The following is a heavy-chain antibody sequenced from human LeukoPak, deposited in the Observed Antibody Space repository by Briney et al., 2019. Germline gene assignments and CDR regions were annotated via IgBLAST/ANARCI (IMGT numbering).Heavy chain of an antibody. J-gene: IGHJ4*02. D-gene: IGHD3-10*01. CDR3: AKDHLLWFGAQDYFDY. V-gene: IGHV3-23*01. CDR2: ISGSGGST. Sequence: QPGGSLRLSCAASGFTFSSYAMSWVRQAPGKGLEWVSAISGSGGSTYYADSVKGRFTISRDNSKNTLYLQMNSLRAEDTAVYYCAKDHLLWFGAQDYFDYWGQGTLVTVSS. CDR1: GFTFSSYA.